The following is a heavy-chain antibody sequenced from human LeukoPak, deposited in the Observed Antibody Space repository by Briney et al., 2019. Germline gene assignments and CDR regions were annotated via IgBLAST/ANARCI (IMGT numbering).Heavy chain of an antibody. Sequence: PRRSLRPSRALSGLTSTSLGIHWVRQAPSHGREWGSFIRFDESATVYTNSVRGRFTISRDNSKNTVYMQMTSLRVADTGLYYFAKDEGDWTGSACYLRELEYWGEGRLVTVSS. CDR3: AKDEGDWTGSACYLRELEY. D-gene: IGHD2-8*02. J-gene: IGHJ4*02. CDR2: IRFDESAT. CDR1: GLTSTSLG. V-gene: IGHV3-30*02.